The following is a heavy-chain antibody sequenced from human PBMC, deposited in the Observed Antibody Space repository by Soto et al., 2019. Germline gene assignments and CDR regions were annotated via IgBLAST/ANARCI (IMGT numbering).Heavy chain of an antibody. CDR2: ISGSGSTI. D-gene: IGHD2-2*02. CDR1: GFTFSDYY. J-gene: IGHJ4*02. CDR3: ARVPPIYDYNDC. V-gene: IGHV3-11*01. Sequence: QVQLVESGGGLVKPGGSLRLSCAASGFTFSDYYMSWIRQAPGKGLEWVSYISGSGSTIYYADSVKGRFTISRDNTKNSLYLQMNSLRADDTAVYYCARVPPIYDYNDCWGQGTLVTVSS.